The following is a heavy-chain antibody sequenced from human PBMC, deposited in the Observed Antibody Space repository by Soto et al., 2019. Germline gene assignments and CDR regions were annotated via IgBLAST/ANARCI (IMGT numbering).Heavy chain of an antibody. CDR1: GGSISSYY. CDR3: ARAGELGYCSGGSCPLNWFDP. Sequence: PSETMSLTCTVSGGSISSYYWSWIRQPPGKGLEWIGYIYYSGSTNYNPSLKSRVTISVDTSKNQFSLKLSSVTAADTAVYYCARAGELGYCSGGSCPLNWFDPWGQGTLVTVS. CDR2: IYYSGST. D-gene: IGHD2-15*01. J-gene: IGHJ5*02. V-gene: IGHV4-59*01.